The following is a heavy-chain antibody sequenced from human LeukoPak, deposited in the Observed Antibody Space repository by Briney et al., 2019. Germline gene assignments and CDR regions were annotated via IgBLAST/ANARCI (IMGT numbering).Heavy chain of an antibody. Sequence: GGSLRLSCAASGFTFSSYAMSWVRQAPGKGLEWVSAISGSGGSTYYADSVKGRFTISRDNSKNTLYLQMNGLRAEDTAVYYCAKEMTYYYDSSGPNGDAFDIWGQGTMVTVSS. V-gene: IGHV3-23*01. CDR3: AKEMTYYYDSSGPNGDAFDI. D-gene: IGHD3-22*01. CDR1: GFTFSSYA. J-gene: IGHJ3*02. CDR2: ISGSGGST.